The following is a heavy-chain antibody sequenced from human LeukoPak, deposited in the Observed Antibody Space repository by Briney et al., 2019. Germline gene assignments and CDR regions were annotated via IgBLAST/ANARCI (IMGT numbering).Heavy chain of an antibody. CDR3: AKVLSGLRSKTHKVFTADY. D-gene: IGHD3-3*01. Sequence: QPGGSLRLSCAASGLPFSSYAMHWVRQAPGKGLEWVAVISYDGSNKYYADSVKGRFTISRDNSKNTLYLQMNSLRAEDTAVYYCAKVLSGLRSKTHKVFTADYWGQGTLVTVSS. V-gene: IGHV3-30*18. J-gene: IGHJ4*02. CDR2: ISYDGSNK. CDR1: GLPFSSYA.